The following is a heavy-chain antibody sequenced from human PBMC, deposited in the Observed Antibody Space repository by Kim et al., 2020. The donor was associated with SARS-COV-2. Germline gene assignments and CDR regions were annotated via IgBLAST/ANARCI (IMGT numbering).Heavy chain of an antibody. D-gene: IGHD6-13*01. V-gene: IGHV1-3*01. Sequence: ASVKVSCKASGYTFTSYAMHWVRQAPGQRLEWMGWINAGNGNTKYSQKFQGRVTITRDTSASTAYMELSSLRSEDTAVYYCASNGYSSSWYLAAFDIWGQGTMVTVSS. CDR1: GYTFTSYA. CDR2: INAGNGNT. J-gene: IGHJ3*02. CDR3: ASNGYSSSWYLAAFDI.